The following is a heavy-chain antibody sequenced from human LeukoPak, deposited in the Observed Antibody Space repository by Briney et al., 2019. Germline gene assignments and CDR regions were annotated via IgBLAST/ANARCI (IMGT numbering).Heavy chain of an antibody. J-gene: IGHJ4*02. CDR3: ARDPKLWSRTYDY. CDR1: GGSFSGYY. D-gene: IGHD5-18*01. V-gene: IGHV4-34*01. CDR2: INHSGST. Sequence: PSETLSLTCAVYGGSFSGYYWSWIRQPPGKGLEWIGEINHSGSTNYNPSLKSRVTISVDTSKNQFSLKLSSVTAADTAVYYCARDPKLWSRTYDYWGQGTLVTVSS.